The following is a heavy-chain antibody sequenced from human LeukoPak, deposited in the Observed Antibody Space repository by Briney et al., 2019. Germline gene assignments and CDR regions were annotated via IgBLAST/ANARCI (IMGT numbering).Heavy chain of an antibody. CDR1: GFTFSSYS. Sequence: GGSLRLSCAASGFTFSSYSMNWVRQAPGKGLEWVSYISSSSTIYYADSVKGRFTISRDNAKNSLYLQMNSLRDEDTAVYYCARTPFNYDFWSGYSYYFDYWGQGTLVTVSS. V-gene: IGHV3-48*02. CDR3: ARTPFNYDFWSGYSYYFDY. J-gene: IGHJ4*02. CDR2: ISSSSTI. D-gene: IGHD3-3*01.